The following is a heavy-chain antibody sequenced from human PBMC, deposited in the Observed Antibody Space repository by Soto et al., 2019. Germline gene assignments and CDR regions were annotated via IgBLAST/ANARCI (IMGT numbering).Heavy chain of an antibody. CDR2: MNQDGSER. J-gene: IGHJ4*02. Sequence: EVQLVESGGGLVQPGGSLRLSCAASGFSLSSYWMSWVRQAPGKGLEWVANMNQDGSERDYVGSVKGRFTFTRDNAKKSLYLQMNSLRAEDTAVYYCARLSTSAGRRDLACWGQGTLVTVSS. CDR1: GFSLSSYW. CDR3: ARLSTSAGRRDLAC. V-gene: IGHV3-7*01.